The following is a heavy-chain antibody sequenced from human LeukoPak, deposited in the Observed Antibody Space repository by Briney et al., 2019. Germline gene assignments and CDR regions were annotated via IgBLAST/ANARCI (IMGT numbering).Heavy chain of an antibody. V-gene: IGHV3-48*03. CDR3: ARDPLLVGATPEVY. CDR2: ISSSGSTI. J-gene: IGHJ4*02. D-gene: IGHD1-26*01. Sequence: GGSLRLSCAASGFTFSSYEMNWVRQAPGKGLEWVSYISSSGSTIYYADSMKGRFTISRDNAKNSLYLQMNSLRAEDTAVYYCARDPLLVGATPEVYWGQGTLVTVSS. CDR1: GFTFSSYE.